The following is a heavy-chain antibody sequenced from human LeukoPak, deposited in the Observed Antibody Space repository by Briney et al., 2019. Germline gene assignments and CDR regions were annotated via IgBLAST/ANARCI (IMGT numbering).Heavy chain of an antibody. D-gene: IGHD4-17*01. CDR3: ARHACGDPPSDN. CDR1: GGSFSGYY. CDR2: IYHSGST. V-gene: IGHV4-34*01. Sequence: PSETLSLTCAVYGGSFSGYYWSWIRQPPGKGLEWIGTIYHSGSTNYNPSLKSRVTISVDRSKNQFSLKLSSVTASDTAVYYCARHACGDPPSDNWGQGTLVTVSS. J-gene: IGHJ4*02.